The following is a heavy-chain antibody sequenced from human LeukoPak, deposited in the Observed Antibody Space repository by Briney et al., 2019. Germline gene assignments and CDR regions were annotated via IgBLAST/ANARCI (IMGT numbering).Heavy chain of an antibody. CDR2: ITGSGDTT. D-gene: IGHD3-9*01. CDR1: GFIFRNYA. Sequence: GGSLRLSCAASGFIFRNYAMSWVRQAPGKGLEWVSAITGSGDTTYYADSVKGRFTISRDNSKNTLYVEMSTLRAEDTAVYYCAKWGDYDILTGYYVSDFWGQGTLVTVSS. CDR3: AKWGDYDILTGYYVSDF. J-gene: IGHJ4*02. V-gene: IGHV3-23*01.